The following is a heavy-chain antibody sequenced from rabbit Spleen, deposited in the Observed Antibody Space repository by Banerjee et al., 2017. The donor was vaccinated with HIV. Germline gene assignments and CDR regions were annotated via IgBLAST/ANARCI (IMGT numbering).Heavy chain of an antibody. CDR1: GFSFSSTYW. D-gene: IGHD8-1*01. Sequence: QSLEESGGDLVKPGASLTLTCTASGFSFSSTYWICWVRQAPGKGLEWIACIYAGSSGTTYYASWAKGRFTISKTSSTTVTLQMTSLAAADTATYFCARDAGSGAYIDVYFDLWGPGTLVTVS. CDR3: ARDAGSGAYIDVYFDL. V-gene: IGHV1S40*01. J-gene: IGHJ4*01. CDR2: IYAGSSGTT.